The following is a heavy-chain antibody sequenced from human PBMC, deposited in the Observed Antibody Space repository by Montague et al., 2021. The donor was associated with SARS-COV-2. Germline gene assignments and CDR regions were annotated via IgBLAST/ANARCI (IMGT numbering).Heavy chain of an antibody. J-gene: IGHJ4*02. CDR3: ARVGWEPQVSDYYFDY. Sequence: SETLSLTCTVSGGSISPYYWSWIRQPPGKGLEWIGNIYYTGSTNYNPSLKSRLTISVDTSENQFSLKVTSVTAADTAVYYCARVGWEPQVSDYYFDYWGQGTLVTVSS. CDR1: GGSISPYY. CDR2: IYYTGST. D-gene: IGHD1-26*01. V-gene: IGHV4-59*12.